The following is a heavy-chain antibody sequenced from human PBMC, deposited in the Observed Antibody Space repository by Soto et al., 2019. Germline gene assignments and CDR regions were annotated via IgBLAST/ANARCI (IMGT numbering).Heavy chain of an antibody. CDR1: GGTFSSYA. CDR3: ARVRSTMIVVVSNDAFDI. J-gene: IGHJ3*02. CDR2: IIPIFGTA. Sequence: SVKVSFKASGGTFSSYAISWVRQAPGQGLEWMGGIIPIFGTANYAQKFQGRVTITADESTSTAYMELSSLRSEDTAVYYCARVRSTMIVVVSNDAFDIWGQGTLVTFSS. V-gene: IGHV1-69*13. D-gene: IGHD3-22*01.